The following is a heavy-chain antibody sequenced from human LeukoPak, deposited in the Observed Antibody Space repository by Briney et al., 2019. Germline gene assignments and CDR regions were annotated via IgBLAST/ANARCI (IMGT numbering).Heavy chain of an antibody. D-gene: IGHD3-10*01. V-gene: IGHV1-8*01. CDR3: ARVRTMVREAWGY. CDR1: GYTFTSYD. CDR2: MNPNSGNT. J-gene: IGHJ4*02. Sequence: ASVKVSCKASGYTFTSYDINWVRQATGQGLEWMGWMNPNSGNTGYAQKFQGRATMTRNTSISTAYMELSSLRSEDTVVYYCARVRTMVREAWGYWGQGTLVTVSS.